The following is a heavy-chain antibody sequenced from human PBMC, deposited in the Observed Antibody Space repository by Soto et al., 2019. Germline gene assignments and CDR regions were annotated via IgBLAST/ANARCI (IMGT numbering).Heavy chain of an antibody. V-gene: IGHV4-34*01. D-gene: IGHD1-7*01. J-gene: IGHJ4*02. Sequence: PSETLSLTCAVYGGSFSGYYWSWIRQPPGKGLEWIGEINHSGSTNYNPSLKSRVTISVDTSKNQFSLKLSSVTAADTAVYYCATPGGRTGTTPPAFDYWGQGTLVTVSS. CDR3: ATPGGRTGTTPPAFDY. CDR2: INHSGST. CDR1: GGSFSGYY.